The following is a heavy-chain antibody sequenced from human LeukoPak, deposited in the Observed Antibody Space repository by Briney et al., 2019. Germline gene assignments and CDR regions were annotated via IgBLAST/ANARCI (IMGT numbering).Heavy chain of an antibody. J-gene: IGHJ3*01. CDR2: MNEGGSEI. V-gene: IGHV3-7*02. D-gene: IGHD6-6*01. CDR3: ARGVYAFDV. CDR1: GFTFSGYW. Sequence: PGGSLRLSCAASGFTFSGYWMTWVRQAPGTGLEWVTYMNEGGSEIYYLDSVKGRFTISRGNGKNSLYLQMNSLRVEDTAVYYCARGVYAFDVWGQGTMVTVSS.